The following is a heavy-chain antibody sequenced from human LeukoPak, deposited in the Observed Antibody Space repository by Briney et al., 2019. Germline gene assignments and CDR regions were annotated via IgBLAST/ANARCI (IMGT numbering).Heavy chain of an antibody. V-gene: IGHV3-7*01. J-gene: IGHJ4*02. Sequence: GGSLRLSCAASGFTFSSYWMSWVRRAPGKGLEWVANIKQDGSEKYYVDSVKGRFTISRDNAKNSLYLQMNSLRAEDTAVYYCARGFMITFGGSIDYWGQGTLVTVSS. D-gene: IGHD3-16*01. CDR3: ARGFMITFGGSIDY. CDR2: IKQDGSEK. CDR1: GFTFSSYW.